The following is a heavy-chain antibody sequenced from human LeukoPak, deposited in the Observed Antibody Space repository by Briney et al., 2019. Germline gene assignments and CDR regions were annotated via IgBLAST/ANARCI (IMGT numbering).Heavy chain of an antibody. CDR3: AKDSLYSSSYP. J-gene: IGHJ5*02. CDR2: ISGSGGST. Sequence: GGSLRLSCAASGFTFSSYAMIWVRQAPGKGLEWVSAISGSGGSTYYADSVKGRFTISRDNSKNTLYLQMNSLRAEDTAVYYCAKDSLYSSSYPWGQGTLVTVSS. V-gene: IGHV3-23*01. CDR1: GFTFSSYA. D-gene: IGHD6-13*01.